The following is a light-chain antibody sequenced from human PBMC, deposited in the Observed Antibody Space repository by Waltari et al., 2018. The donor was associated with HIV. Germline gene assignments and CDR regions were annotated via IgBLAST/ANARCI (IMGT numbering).Light chain of an antibody. CDR2: GDT. CDR1: SSNIGAGFD. Sequence: QSVLTQPPSVSGAPGQRVTISCTGNSSNIGAGFDVHWYQQLPETAPKLLIYGDTNRPSGFPDRFSGSKSGTSASLAITVLQAEDEADYYCQSYDSGLSVVFGGGTKLTVL. J-gene: IGLJ3*02. CDR3: QSYDSGLSVV. V-gene: IGLV1-40*01.